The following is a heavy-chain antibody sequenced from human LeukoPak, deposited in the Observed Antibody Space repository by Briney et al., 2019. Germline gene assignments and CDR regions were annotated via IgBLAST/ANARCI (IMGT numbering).Heavy chain of an antibody. Sequence: PGGSLRLSCAASGFTFSSYEMSWVRQAPGKGLERVSGISASGGITNYADSVKGRFTISRDNSKNTLYLQMNSLRAEDTAVYYCAKVISGSYTDYWGQGTLVTVSS. V-gene: IGHV3-23*01. D-gene: IGHD1-26*01. CDR2: ISASGGIT. J-gene: IGHJ4*02. CDR3: AKVISGSYTDY. CDR1: GFTFSSYE.